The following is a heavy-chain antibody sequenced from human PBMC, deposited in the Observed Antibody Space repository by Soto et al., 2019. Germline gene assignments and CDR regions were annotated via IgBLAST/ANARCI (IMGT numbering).Heavy chain of an antibody. D-gene: IGHD5-12*01. Sequence: GASVKVSCKVSGYTLTELSMHWVRQAPGKGLEWMGGFDPEDGETIYAQKFQGRVTMTEDTSTDTAYMELSSLRSEDTAVYYCATHTITFDAFDIWGQGTMVTVS. V-gene: IGHV1-24*01. J-gene: IGHJ3*02. CDR2: FDPEDGET. CDR1: GYTLTELS. CDR3: ATHTITFDAFDI.